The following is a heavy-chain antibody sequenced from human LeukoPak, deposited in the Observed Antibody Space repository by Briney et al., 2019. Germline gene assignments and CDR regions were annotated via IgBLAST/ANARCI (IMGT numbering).Heavy chain of an antibody. Sequence: PGGSLRPSCAASGFTFSDDYMNWIRQAPGKGLEWVSYISGSGSYTNYADSVKGRFTISRDNAKNSLYLQMNSLRAEDTAVYYCARGESFSSGWPYYFDFWGQGALVTVSS. CDR3: ARGESFSSGWPYYFDF. CDR1: GFTFSDDY. D-gene: IGHD6-19*01. V-gene: IGHV3-11*05. CDR2: ISGSGSYT. J-gene: IGHJ4*02.